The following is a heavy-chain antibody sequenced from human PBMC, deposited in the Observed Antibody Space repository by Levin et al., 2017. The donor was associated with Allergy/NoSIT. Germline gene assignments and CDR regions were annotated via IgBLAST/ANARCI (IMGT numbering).Heavy chain of an antibody. D-gene: IGHD1-1*01. V-gene: IGHV3-30-3*01. Sequence: SCAASGFTFSNYAMHWVRQAPGKGLEWVGVISDDGSSEFYIDSVKGRFTFSRDNSKNRLYLQMDSLRAEDTALYYCVREIAEEGTWGQGTLVIVSS. CDR1: GFTFSNYA. CDR3: VREIAEEGT. CDR2: ISDDGSSE. J-gene: IGHJ4*02.